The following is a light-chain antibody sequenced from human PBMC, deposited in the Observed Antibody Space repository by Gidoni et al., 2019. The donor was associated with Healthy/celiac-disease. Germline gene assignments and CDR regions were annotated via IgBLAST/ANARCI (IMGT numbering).Light chain of an antibody. J-gene: IGKJ4*01. Sequence: DTQMTQFPSTLSASVGDRVTITCRASQSISSWLAWYQQKPGKAPKLLIYKASSLESGVPSRFSGSGSGTEFTLTISSLQPDDFATYYCQQYNSYSPGVTFGGGTKVEIK. CDR2: KAS. V-gene: IGKV1-5*03. CDR3: QQYNSYSPGVT. CDR1: QSISSW.